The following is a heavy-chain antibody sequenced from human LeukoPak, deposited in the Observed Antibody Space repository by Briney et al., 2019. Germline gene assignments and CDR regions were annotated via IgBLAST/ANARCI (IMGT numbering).Heavy chain of an antibody. CDR3: ARDSRGSGRPNWFDP. CDR1: GGSISSYY. CDR2: IYYSGST. D-gene: IGHD3-10*01. Sequence: PSETLSLTCTVSGGSISSYYWSWIRQPPGKGLEWIGYIYYSGSTNYNPSLKSRVTISVDTSKNQFPLKLSSVTAADTAVYYCARDSRGSGRPNWFDPWGQGTLVTVSS. V-gene: IGHV4-59*01. J-gene: IGHJ5*02.